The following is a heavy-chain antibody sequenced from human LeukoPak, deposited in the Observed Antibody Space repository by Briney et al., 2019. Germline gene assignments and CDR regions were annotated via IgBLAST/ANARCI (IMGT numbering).Heavy chain of an antibody. V-gene: IGHV3-23*01. CDR1: GFTFSSYA. Sequence: GGSLRLSXAASGFTFSSYAMSWVRQTPGKGLEWLSAISGSGGSTYYADSVKGRFTISRDNSKNTLYLQMNSLRAEDTAVYYCANTGGNWGSVLDYWGQGTLVTVSS. CDR3: ANTGGNWGSVLDY. J-gene: IGHJ4*02. CDR2: ISGSGGST. D-gene: IGHD4-23*01.